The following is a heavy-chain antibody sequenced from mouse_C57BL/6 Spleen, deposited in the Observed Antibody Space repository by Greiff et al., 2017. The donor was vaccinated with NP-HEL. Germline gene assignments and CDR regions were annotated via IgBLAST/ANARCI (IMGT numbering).Heavy chain of an antibody. D-gene: IGHD1-1*01. Sequence: VQLQQSGAELVRPGASVKLSCTASGFNIKDDYMHWVKQRPEQGLEWIGWIDPENGDTEYASKFQGKATITADTSSNTAYLQLSSLTSEDTAVYYCTAYGSGYKDAMDYWGQGTSVTVSS. J-gene: IGHJ4*01. CDR1: GFNIKDDY. CDR3: TAYGSGYKDAMDY. V-gene: IGHV14-4*01. CDR2: IDPENGDT.